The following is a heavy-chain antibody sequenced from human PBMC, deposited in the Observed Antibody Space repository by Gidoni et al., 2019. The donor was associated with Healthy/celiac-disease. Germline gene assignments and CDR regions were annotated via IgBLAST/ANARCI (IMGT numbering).Heavy chain of an antibody. D-gene: IGHD3-3*01. CDR1: GYTFTRYD. CDR3: ARGLRFLEWLVREDAFDI. V-gene: IGHV1-46*03. Sequence: QVQLVQSGAEVKKPGASVKVSCKASGYTFTRYDRHWVRQAPGQGLEWMGIINSSGGSTRYAQKFQGRVTMTRDTSTSTVYRELSSLRSEDTAVYYCARGLRFLEWLVREDAFDIWGQGTMVTVSS. CDR2: INSSGGST. J-gene: IGHJ3*02.